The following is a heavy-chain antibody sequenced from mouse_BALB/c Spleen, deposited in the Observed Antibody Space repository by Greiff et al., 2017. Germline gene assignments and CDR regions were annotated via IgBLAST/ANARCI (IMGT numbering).Heavy chain of an antibody. CDR1: GFTFSSFG. J-gene: IGHJ2*01. Sequence: EVKLVASGGGLVQPGGSRKLSCAASGFTFSSFGMHWVRQAPEKGLEWVAYISSGSSTIYYADTVKGRFTISRDNPKNTLFLQMPSLRSEDTAMYYCARYYDGYSFDDWGQGTTRTVSS. CDR3: ARYYDGYSFDD. V-gene: IGHV5-17*02. D-gene: IGHD2-3*01. CDR2: ISSGSSTI.